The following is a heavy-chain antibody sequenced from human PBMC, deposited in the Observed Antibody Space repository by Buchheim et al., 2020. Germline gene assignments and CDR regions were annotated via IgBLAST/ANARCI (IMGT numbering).Heavy chain of an antibody. J-gene: IGHJ4*02. CDR2: LAYAGSP. D-gene: IGHD3-22*01. CDR3: ARLTEPSYFDSRAY. CDR1: GHSVTSGSYY. V-gene: IGHV4-61*03. Sequence: QVHLQESGPGLVKPSETLSLTCTVSGHSVTSGSYYWTWMRQPPGKGLEWVASLAYAGSPKYNSSLKSRVTIFMDTSKNHFYLTLTSVTAADTAVYFCARLTEPSYFDSRAYWGQG.